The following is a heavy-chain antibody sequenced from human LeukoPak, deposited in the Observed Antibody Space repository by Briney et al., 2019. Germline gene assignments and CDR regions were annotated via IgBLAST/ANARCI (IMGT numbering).Heavy chain of an antibody. CDR3: ARREVGATLGD. V-gene: IGHV3-21*01. J-gene: IGHJ4*02. Sequence: GGSLRLSCATSGFTFSTYSMDWVRQAPGKGLEWVSSISSGSSYIYYADSVKGRFTISRDNAKNSLYLQMNSLRAEDTAVYYCARREVGATLGDWGQGTLVTVSS. CDR2: ISSGSSYI. D-gene: IGHD1-26*01. CDR1: GFTFSTYS.